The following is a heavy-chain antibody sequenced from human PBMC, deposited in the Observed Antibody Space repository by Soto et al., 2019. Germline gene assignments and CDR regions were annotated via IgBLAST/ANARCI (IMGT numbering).Heavy chain of an antibody. D-gene: IGHD3-3*01. CDR3: ARGTYYDFWSGYPYYFDY. CDR2: IYHSGST. V-gene: IGHV4-30-2*01. Sequence: SETLSLTCAVSGGAIISGGYCCVCIRQPPWSGLEWIGYIYHSGSTYYNPSLKSRVTISVDRSKKQFSLKLSSVTAADTAVYYCARGTYYDFWSGYPYYFDYWGQGTLVTAPQ. J-gene: IGHJ4*02. CDR1: GGAIISGGYC.